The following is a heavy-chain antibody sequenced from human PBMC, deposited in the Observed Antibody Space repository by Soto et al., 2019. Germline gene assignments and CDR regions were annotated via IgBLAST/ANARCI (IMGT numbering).Heavy chain of an antibody. CDR1: GYSFTSYW. CDR2: IDPSDSHT. V-gene: IGHV5-10-1*01. CDR3: ATPGVGFGELLTY. Sequence: EVQLVQSGAEVKKPGESLRISCKGSGYSFTSYWISWVRHMPGKGLEWMGRIDPSDSHTNYSSSFQGHVTISADKSIITAYLPWSTLKASNTAMCYCATPGVGFGELLTYSGQGTLVTGSS. J-gene: IGHJ1*01. D-gene: IGHD3-10*01.